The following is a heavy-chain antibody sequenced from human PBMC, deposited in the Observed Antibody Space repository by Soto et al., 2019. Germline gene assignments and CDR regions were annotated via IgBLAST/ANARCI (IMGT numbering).Heavy chain of an antibody. Sequence: QVQLVQSGDEVRKPGSSVKVSCKASGYIFVNYGIAWVRQAPGQGLEWMGWISPYSGNTHYASKVQGRLTMXTXTXXGTADMDLGSLPSDDTAVYNCALVDNYVTPTPPDVWGQGTTVTVSS. CDR3: ALVDNYVTPTPPDV. CDR1: GYIFVNYG. CDR2: ISPYSGNT. D-gene: IGHD3-16*01. J-gene: IGHJ6*02. V-gene: IGHV1-18*01.